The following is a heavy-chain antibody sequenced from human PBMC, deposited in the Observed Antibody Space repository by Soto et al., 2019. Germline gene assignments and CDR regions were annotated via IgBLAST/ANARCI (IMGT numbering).Heavy chain of an antibody. V-gene: IGHV4-4*02. J-gene: IGHJ4*02. CDR1: GDSISSSNW. Sequence: PSETLCLTCSVSGDSISSSNWWSWVRQPPGKGLEWIGEIYHSGTTHYNPSLKSRVTMSLDKSRNQFSLKLSSVTAADTAMYYWARDTVLLLDYSGQGTLVSVSS. CDR3: ARDTVLLLDY. CDR2: IYHSGTT. D-gene: IGHD3-10*01.